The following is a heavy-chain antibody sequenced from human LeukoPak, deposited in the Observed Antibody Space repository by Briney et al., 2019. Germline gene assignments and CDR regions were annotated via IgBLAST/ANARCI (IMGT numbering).Heavy chain of an antibody. V-gene: IGHV3-15*01. J-gene: IGHJ4*02. Sequence: GGSLRLSCAASGFTFSNAWMSWVRQAPGKGLEWVGRIKSKTDGGTTDYAAPVKGRFTISRDDSKNTLYLQMNSLKTEDTAAYYCTTRIPDLWNYGDYADYWGQGTLVTVSS. CDR2: IKSKTDGGTT. CDR3: TTRIPDLWNYGDYADY. CDR1: GFTFSNAW. D-gene: IGHD1-7*01.